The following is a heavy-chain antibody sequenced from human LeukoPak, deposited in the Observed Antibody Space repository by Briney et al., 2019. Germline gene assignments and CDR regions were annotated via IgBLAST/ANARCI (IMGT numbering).Heavy chain of an antibody. Sequence: PSETLSLTCTVSGGSISSYYWSWIRQPPGKGLEWIGYIYYSGSTNYNPSLKSRVTISVDTSKNQFSLKLSSVTAADTAVYYCAKDLFLLQFFEPFDYWGREPLVTVS. CDR1: GGSISSYY. CDR2: IYYSGST. J-gene: IGHJ4*02. V-gene: IGHV4-59*01. D-gene: IGHD3-3*01. CDR3: AKDLFLLQFFEPFDY.